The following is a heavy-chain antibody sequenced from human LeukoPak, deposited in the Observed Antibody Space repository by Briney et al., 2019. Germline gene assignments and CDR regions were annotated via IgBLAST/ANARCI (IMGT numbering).Heavy chain of an antibody. CDR1: EFSVGSNY. V-gene: IGHV4-39*07. Sequence: PGGSLRLSCAASEFSVGSNYMTWVRQAPGKGLEWIGSIYYSGSTYYNPSLKSRVTISVDTSKNQFSLKLSSVTAADTAVYYCARGRHSSGWYRSAFDIWGQGTMVTVSS. D-gene: IGHD6-19*01. J-gene: IGHJ3*02. CDR3: ARGRHSSGWYRSAFDI. CDR2: IYYSGST.